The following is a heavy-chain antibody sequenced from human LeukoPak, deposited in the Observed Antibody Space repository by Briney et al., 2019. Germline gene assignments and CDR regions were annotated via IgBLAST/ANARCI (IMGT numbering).Heavy chain of an antibody. V-gene: IGHV1-2*06. CDR3: ARGPRLDSSGWYYGAFDI. J-gene: IGHJ3*02. Sequence: GGSLRLSCAASGYTFTGYYMHWVRQAPGQGLEWMGRINPNSGGTNYAQKFQGRVTMTRDTSISTAYMELSRLRSDDTAVYYCARGPRLDSSGWYYGAFDIWGQGTMVTVSS. CDR1: GYTFTGYY. CDR2: INPNSGGT. D-gene: IGHD6-19*01.